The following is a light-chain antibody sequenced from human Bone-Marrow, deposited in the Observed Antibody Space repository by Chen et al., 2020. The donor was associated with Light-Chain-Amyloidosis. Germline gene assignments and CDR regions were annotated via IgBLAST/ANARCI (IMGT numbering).Light chain of an antibody. CDR2: KDT. CDR1: VLSKQY. V-gene: IGLV3-27*01. Sequence: SYELTQPSSVSVSPGQRARITCSGDVLSKQYVRWIQQKPGQAPLLIIFKDTERPSGISKRFSGSTSGSTVALTIDGAQVDDEADYYCYSVTDRNVFFGGGTKLTVL. J-gene: IGLJ2*01. CDR3: YSVTDRNVF.